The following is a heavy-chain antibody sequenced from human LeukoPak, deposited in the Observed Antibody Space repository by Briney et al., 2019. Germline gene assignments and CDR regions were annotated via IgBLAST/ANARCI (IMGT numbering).Heavy chain of an antibody. CDR1: GGTFSSYA. CDR3: ARAGLRYFDWSQYYFDY. Sequence: ASVKVSCKASGGTFSSYAISWVRQAPGQGLEWMGGIIPIFGTANYAQKFQGRVTITADESTSTAYMELSSLRSEDSAVYYCARAGLRYFDWSQYYFDYWGQGTLVTVSS. J-gene: IGHJ4*02. D-gene: IGHD3-9*01. V-gene: IGHV1-69*13. CDR2: IIPIFGTA.